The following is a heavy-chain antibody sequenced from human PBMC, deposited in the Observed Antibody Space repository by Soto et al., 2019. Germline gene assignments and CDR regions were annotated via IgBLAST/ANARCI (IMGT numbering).Heavy chain of an antibody. V-gene: IGHV3-30*04. D-gene: IGHD2-21*02. CDR3: ARTYDCAKTDCYRAFDI. Sequence: GGSLRLSGAASGFTFSSYVMHWVRQAPGTGPEWVAATSSDGRDNVYADSVRGRFTISRDNSKNTMYLQMNSLRTEDAAVYYCARTYDCAKTDCYRAFDIWGQGTRVTVSS. J-gene: IGHJ3*02. CDR1: GFTFSSYV. CDR2: TSSDGRDN.